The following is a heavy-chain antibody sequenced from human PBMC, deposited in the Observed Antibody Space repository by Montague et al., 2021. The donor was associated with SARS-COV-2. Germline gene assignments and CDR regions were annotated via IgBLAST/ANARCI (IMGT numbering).Heavy chain of an antibody. CDR3: ARGVVAAPPAVDY. Sequence: SETLSLTCGVSGEPISGFFWNWIRQPAGKGLEWIGRIYASGGTDYNPSLESRVTMSVDTSKNQFSLKVNSVTAADTAMYYWARGVVAAPPAVDYWGRGTLVTVSS. V-gene: IGHV4-4*07. J-gene: IGHJ4*02. CDR2: IYASGGT. CDR1: GEPISGFF. D-gene: IGHD2-15*01.